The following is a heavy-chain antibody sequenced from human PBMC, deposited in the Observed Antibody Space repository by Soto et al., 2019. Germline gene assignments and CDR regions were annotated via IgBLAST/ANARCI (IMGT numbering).Heavy chain of an antibody. Sequence: LSLTCTVSGGSISSGGYYWSWIRQHPGKGLEWIGYIYYSGSTYYNPSLKSRVTISVDTSKNQFSLKLSSVTAADTAVYYCARDRGVRGSDWFDPWGQGTLVTVSS. CDR3: ARDRGVRGSDWFDP. CDR1: GGSISSGGYY. J-gene: IGHJ5*02. D-gene: IGHD3-10*01. CDR2: IYYSGST. V-gene: IGHV4-31*03.